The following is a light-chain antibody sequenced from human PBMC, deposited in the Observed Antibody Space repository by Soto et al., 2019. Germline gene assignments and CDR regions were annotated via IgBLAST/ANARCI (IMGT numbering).Light chain of an antibody. V-gene: IGLV2-11*01. CDR1: SSDVGAYNY. CDR3: CSYAGTYSYV. Sequence: QSALTQPRSVSGSPGQSVTISCTGTSSDVGAYNYVSWYQQHSGKAPKFMIYDVSKRPSGVPDRFSGSKSGNTASLTISGLQAEDEADYYCCSYAGTYSYVFGTGTKVT. J-gene: IGLJ1*01. CDR2: DVS.